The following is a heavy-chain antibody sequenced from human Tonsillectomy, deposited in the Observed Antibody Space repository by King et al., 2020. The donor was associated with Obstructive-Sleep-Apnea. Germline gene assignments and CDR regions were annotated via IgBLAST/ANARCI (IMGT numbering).Heavy chain of an antibody. CDR2: INPSRGAP. CDR3: ARVRYCSAGSCYSEADY. CDR1: GYTFINYD. J-gene: IGHJ4*02. Sequence: VQLVESGAEVRKPGASVKLSCKASGYTFINYDMHWVRQAPGQGLEWMGTINPSRGAPSYAQKFQGRVTVTRDTSTSTVYMGLSSLRSEDTALYYCARVRYCSAGSCYSEADYWGQGTLLTVSS. V-gene: IGHV1-46*03. D-gene: IGHD2-15*01.